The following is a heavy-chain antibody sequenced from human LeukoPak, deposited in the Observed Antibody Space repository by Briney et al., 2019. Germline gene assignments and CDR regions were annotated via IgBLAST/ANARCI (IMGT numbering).Heavy chain of an antibody. J-gene: IGHJ4*02. CDR1: GFTFSSSW. CDR2: IKQDGSDK. D-gene: IGHD6-6*01. V-gene: IGHV3-7*01. CDR3: ARVYSSSSDFDY. Sequence: GGSLRLSCAASGFTFSSSWKSWVRQAPEKGLEWEANIKQDGSDKHYVDSVKGRITISRDNAKNSLYLQMNSLRAEVTAVYYCARVYSSSSDFDYWGQGTLVTVSS.